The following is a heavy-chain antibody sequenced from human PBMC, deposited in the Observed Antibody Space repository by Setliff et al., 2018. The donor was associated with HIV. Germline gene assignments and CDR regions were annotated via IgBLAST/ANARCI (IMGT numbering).Heavy chain of an antibody. Sequence: VASVKVSCKASGYTFTSYGISWVRQAPGQGLEWMGWITPYNGKTKYAEKMQGRVTMTTDTSTSTAYMELRSLRFEDTAVYYCATLKEQWLSEGGFDYWGQGTLVTVSS. V-gene: IGHV1-18*01. CDR2: ITPYNGKT. D-gene: IGHD6-19*01. J-gene: IGHJ4*02. CDR3: ATLKEQWLSEGGFDY. CDR1: GYTFTSYG.